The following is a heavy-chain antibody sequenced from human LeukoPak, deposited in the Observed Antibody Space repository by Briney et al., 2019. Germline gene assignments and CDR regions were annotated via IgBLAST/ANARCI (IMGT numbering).Heavy chain of an antibody. D-gene: IGHD1-26*01. J-gene: IGHJ3*01. CDR3: ARVIGWDEPFDL. CDR1: GFIFSSYW. V-gene: IGHV3-74*01. Sequence: PGGSLRLSCEASGFIFSSYWMHWVRQAPGKGLMWVSRVKSDGSIYADSVKGRFTISRDNAKNTLYLQMNSLRVEDTAVYYCARVIGWDEPFDLWGHGTLVTVSS. CDR2: VKSDGS.